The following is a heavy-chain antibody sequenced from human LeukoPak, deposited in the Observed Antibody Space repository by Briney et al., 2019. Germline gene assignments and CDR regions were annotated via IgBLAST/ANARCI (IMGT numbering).Heavy chain of an antibody. CDR1: GFTFSSYG. Sequence: HSGRSLRLSCAASGFTFSSYGMHWVRQAPGKGLEWVAVIWYDGSNKYYADSAKGRFTISRDNSKNTLYLQMNSLRAEDTAVYYCARERWLQSPYYYYGMDVWGQGTTVTVSS. CDR2: IWYDGSNK. J-gene: IGHJ6*02. CDR3: ARERWLQSPYYYYGMDV. D-gene: IGHD5-24*01. V-gene: IGHV3-33*01.